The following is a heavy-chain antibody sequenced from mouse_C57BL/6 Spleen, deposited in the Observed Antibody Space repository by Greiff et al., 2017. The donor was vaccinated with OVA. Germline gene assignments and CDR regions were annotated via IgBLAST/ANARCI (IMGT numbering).Heavy chain of an antibody. CDR1: GYTFTNYW. CDR2: IYPGGGYT. V-gene: IGHV1-63*01. CDR3: ARSHYYGSSYGAMDY. Sequence: QVQLQQSGAELVRPGPSVKMSCKASGYTFTNYWIGWAKQRPGHGLEWIGDIYPGGGYTNYNEKFKGKATLTADKSSSTAYMQFSSLTSEDSAIYYCARSHYYGSSYGAMDYWGQGTSVTVSS. J-gene: IGHJ4*01. D-gene: IGHD1-1*01.